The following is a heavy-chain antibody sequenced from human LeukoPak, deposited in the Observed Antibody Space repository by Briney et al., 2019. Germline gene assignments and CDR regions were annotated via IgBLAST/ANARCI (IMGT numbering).Heavy chain of an antibody. J-gene: IGHJ4*02. CDR2: INPNSGGT. CDR3: ARGGIYGDYVVY. Sequence: ASVKVSCKASGYTFTSYGISWVRQAPGQGLEWMGWINPNSGGTNYAQKFQGRVTMTRDTSISTAYMELSRLRSDDTAVYYCARGGIYGDYVVYWGQGTLVTVSS. V-gene: IGHV1-2*02. CDR1: GYTFTSYG. D-gene: IGHD4-17*01.